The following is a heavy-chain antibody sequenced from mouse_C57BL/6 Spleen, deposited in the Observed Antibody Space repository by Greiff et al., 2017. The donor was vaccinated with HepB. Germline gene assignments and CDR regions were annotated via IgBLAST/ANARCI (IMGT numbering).Heavy chain of an antibody. CDR1: GYTFTDYE. J-gene: IGHJ3*01. Sequence: VQLVESGAELVRPGASVTLSCKASGYTFTDYEMHWVKQTPVHGLEWIGAIDPETGGTAYNQKFKGKAILTADKSSSTAYMELRSLTSEDSAVYDCTRIGYYYLAWFAYWGQGTLVTVSA. CDR3: TRIGYYYLAWFAY. CDR2: IDPETGGT. V-gene: IGHV1-15*01. D-gene: IGHD5-5*01.